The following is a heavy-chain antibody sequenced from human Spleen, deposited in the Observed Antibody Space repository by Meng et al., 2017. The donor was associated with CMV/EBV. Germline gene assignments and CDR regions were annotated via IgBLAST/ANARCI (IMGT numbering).Heavy chain of an antibody. V-gene: IGHV1-2*02. D-gene: IGHD3-22*01. CDR3: ARAPTLIVVALGVYFDC. J-gene: IGHJ4*02. CDR1: YTSTGYY. Sequence: YTSTGYYIHWVRQAPGQRLEWMGWVSPNSGGTTYAQKFQSRVTMTRDTSIGTAYMELSRLTSDDTAVYYCARAPTLIVVALGVYFDCWGQGTLVTVSS. CDR2: VSPNSGGT.